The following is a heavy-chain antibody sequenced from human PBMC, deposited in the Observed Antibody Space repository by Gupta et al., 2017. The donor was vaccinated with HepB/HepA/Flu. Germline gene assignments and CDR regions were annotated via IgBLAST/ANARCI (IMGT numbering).Heavy chain of an antibody. CDR2: INRDAGKT. D-gene: IGHD6-19*01. CDR1: GFTFSSFD. V-gene: IGHV3-23*01. Sequence: EVQLSESGGGLLQPGGSLRLPGAASGFTFSSFDMNWVRQAPGKGLEWVSGINRDAGKTHYADFVKGRFTISRDNSRNTLSLQMTSLRVEDTAVYYCAKALASGRMFYFDSWGQGTLVTVS. J-gene: IGHJ4*02. CDR3: AKALASGRMFYFDS.